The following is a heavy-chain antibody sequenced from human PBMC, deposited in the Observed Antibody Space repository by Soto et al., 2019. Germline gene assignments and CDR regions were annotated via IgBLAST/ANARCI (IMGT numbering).Heavy chain of an antibody. V-gene: IGHV4-61*01. D-gene: IGHD1-7*01. Sequence: PSDTLSLTFTVSGGSVSSVSYHWSWIRQPPGKGLEWIGYVHYSGSNNYNPSLKSGVTISVDMSKNQFSLKLSSVTAADTAVYYRARVNGGWNYVFLVWFYXWGQVTLVTVSX. CDR3: ARVNGGWNYVFLVWFYX. J-gene: IGHJ5*02. CDR1: GGSVSSVSYH. CDR2: VHYSGSN.